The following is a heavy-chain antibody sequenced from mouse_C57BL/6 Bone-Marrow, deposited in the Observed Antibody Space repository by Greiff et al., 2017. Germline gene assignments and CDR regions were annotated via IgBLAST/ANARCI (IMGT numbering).Heavy chain of an antibody. D-gene: IGHD1-1*01. CDR2: INPNYGTT. CDR1: GYSFTDYN. Sequence: VQLQQSGPELVKPGASVKISCKASGYSFTDYNMNWVKQSNGKSLEWIGVINPNYGTTSYNQKFKGKATLTVDQSSSTAYMQLNSLTSEDSAVYYCARQALYGSRGGDWYFDVWGTGTTVTVSS. CDR3: ARQALYGSRGGDWYFDV. J-gene: IGHJ1*03. V-gene: IGHV1-39*01.